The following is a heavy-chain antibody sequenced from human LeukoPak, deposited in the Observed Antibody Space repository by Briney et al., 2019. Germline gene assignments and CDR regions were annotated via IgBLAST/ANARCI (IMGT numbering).Heavy chain of an antibody. J-gene: IGHJ3*02. Sequence: GGSLRLSCAGSGFTFNNSWMHWVRQAPGKGLVWVSRINSDGTRSYADSVKGRFTISRDNAKNTLFLQMNSLRVEDTAVYFCASPRSGDRGGYHDPCDIWGQGTMVAVSS. D-gene: IGHD3-22*01. CDR1: GFTFNNSW. CDR3: ASPRSGDRGGYHDPCDI. CDR2: INSDGTR. V-gene: IGHV3-74*01.